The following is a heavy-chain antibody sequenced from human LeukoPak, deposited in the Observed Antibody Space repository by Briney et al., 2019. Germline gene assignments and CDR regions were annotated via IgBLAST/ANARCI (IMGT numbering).Heavy chain of an antibody. CDR2: IYSTVST. CDR1: GGSIGGAGSY. D-gene: IGHD6-19*01. V-gene: IGHV4-31*03. CDR3: ARQRGYDSGGTGSFDS. Sequence: SETLSLTCSVSGGSIGGAGSYWSWIRQQPGKDLDWIGYIYSTVSTSFNPSLRSRVSMSVDTSENQFSLRLSPVTAADRGVYFCARQRGYDSGGTGSFDSWGQGILVTVSS. J-gene: IGHJ4*02.